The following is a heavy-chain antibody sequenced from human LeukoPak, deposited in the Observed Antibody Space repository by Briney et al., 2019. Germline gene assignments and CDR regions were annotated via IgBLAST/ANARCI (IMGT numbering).Heavy chain of an antibody. CDR2: INPKSGGT. J-gene: IGHJ4*02. CDR3: ARTLYIAAAPGGFDY. CDR1: GYTFTYYY. Sequence: ASVKVSCKASGYTFTYYYLHWVRQAPRQGLEGMGWINPKSGGTNYGQKFQDRVTMTRDTSISTPYMELSWLTSDDTAVYYCARTLYIAAAPGGFDYWGQGTLVTVSS. D-gene: IGHD6-13*01. V-gene: IGHV1-2*02.